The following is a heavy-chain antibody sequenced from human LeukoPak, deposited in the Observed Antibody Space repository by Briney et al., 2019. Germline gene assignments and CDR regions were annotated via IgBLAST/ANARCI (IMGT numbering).Heavy chain of an antibody. V-gene: IGHV1-58*02. CDR3: AADDMVAFK. CDR1: GFTFSNSA. Sequence: SVKVSCKASGFTFSNSAMQWVRQARGQRLEWIGWIVVGSGNTNYAQKFQKRGTITGDMSTSTAYMELSSLRSEDTAIYYCAADDMVAFKWGQGTLVTVSS. D-gene: IGHD5-12*01. J-gene: IGHJ4*02. CDR2: IVVGSGNT.